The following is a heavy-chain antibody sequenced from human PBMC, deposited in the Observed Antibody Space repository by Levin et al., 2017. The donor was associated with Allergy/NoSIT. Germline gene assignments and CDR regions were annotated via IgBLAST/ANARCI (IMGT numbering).Heavy chain of an antibody. CDR1: GGSLSGNY. D-gene: IGHD5-12*01. Sequence: PSETLSLTCAVYGGSLSGNYWSWIRQPPGKGLEWIGEINHSGSTFYNPSLKSRVTISVDTSKYQFSLKLSSVTAADTAVYYCATYSGYDSDAFDIWGQGTMVTVSS. J-gene: IGHJ3*02. CDR2: INHSGST. V-gene: IGHV4-34*01. CDR3: ATYSGYDSDAFDI.